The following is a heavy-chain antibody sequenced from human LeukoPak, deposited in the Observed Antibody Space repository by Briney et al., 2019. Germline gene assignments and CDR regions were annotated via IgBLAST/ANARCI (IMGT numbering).Heavy chain of an antibody. CDR1: GGSISSSSYY. J-gene: IGHJ5*02. V-gene: IGHV4-39*07. CDR2: IYYSGST. CDR3: ARDRYSSSWYWFDP. Sequence: SETLSLTCTVSGGSISSSSYYWGWIRQPPGKGLEWIGSIYYSGSTYYNPSLKSRVTISVDRSKNQFSLKLSSVTAADTAVYYCARDRYSSSWYWFDPWGQGTLVTVSS. D-gene: IGHD6-13*01.